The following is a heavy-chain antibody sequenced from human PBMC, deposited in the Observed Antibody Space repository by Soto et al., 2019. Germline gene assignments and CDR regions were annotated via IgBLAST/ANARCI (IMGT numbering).Heavy chain of an antibody. CDR3: ARIPSPTPYGMDV. J-gene: IGHJ6*02. CDR2: IGGITGDI. CDR1: GFTFSSYT. V-gene: IGHV3-48*02. Sequence: PGGSLSLSCAASGFTFSSYTMTWFRRAPGKGLEWVAYIGGITGDIKHADSVKGRFTISRDNAKNSLYLQMNSLRDEDTAVYYCARIPSPTPYGMDVWGQGTTVTVSS. D-gene: IGHD2-2*01.